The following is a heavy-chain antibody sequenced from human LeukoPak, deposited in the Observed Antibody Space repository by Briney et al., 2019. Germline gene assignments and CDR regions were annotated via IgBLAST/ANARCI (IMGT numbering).Heavy chain of an antibody. CDR3: ARKSELGYCSSTSCYTPHFDY. V-gene: IGHV1-2*02. D-gene: IGHD2-2*02. Sequence: ASVKVSCKASGYTFTGYYMHWVRPAPGQGLEWMGWINPNSGGTNYAQKFQGRVTMTRDTSISTAYMELSRLRSDDTAVYYCARKSELGYCSSTSCYTPHFDYWGQGTLVTVSS. J-gene: IGHJ4*02. CDR1: GYTFTGYY. CDR2: INPNSGGT.